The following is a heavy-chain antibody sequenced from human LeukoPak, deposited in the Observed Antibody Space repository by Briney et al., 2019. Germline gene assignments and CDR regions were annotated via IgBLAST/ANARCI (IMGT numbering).Heavy chain of an antibody. J-gene: IGHJ4*02. CDR1: GFTFSSYA. CDR2: ISGGGST. D-gene: IGHD1-1*01. V-gene: IGHV3-23*01. Sequence: PGGSLRLSCAASGFTFSSYAMTWVRQAPGKGLEWVSTISGGGSTYYADSVKGRFTISRDNSKNTLYLQVNSLRAEDTAVYYCANSERSNWNYYFGYWGQGTLVTVSS. CDR3: ANSERSNWNYYFGY.